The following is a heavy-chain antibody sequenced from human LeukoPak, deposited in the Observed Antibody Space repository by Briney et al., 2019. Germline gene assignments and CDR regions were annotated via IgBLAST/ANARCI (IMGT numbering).Heavy chain of an antibody. J-gene: IGHJ3*02. CDR1: GGSISSSSYY. CDR3: ARDNGAGAFDI. CDR2: IYYSGST. D-gene: IGHD3-10*01. V-gene: IGHV4-39*07. Sequence: SETLSLTCTVSGGSISSSSYYWGWIRQPPGKGLEWIGSIYYSGSTYYNPSLKSRVTISVDTSKNQFSLKLSSVTAADTAVYYCARDNGAGAFDIWGQGTMVTVSS.